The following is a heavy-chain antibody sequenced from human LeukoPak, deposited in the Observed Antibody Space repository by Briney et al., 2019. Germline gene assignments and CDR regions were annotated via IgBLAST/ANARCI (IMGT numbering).Heavy chain of an antibody. D-gene: IGHD2-2*02. CDR3: ARGRTVVVPAAIKGSGSLGYYFDY. J-gene: IGHJ4*02. V-gene: IGHV4-34*01. CDR1: GGSFSGYY. CDR2: INHSGST. Sequence: SETLSLTCAVYGGSFSGYYWSWIRQPPGKGLEWIGEINHSGSTNYNPSLKSRVTISVDTSKNQFSLKLSYVTAADTAVYYCARGRTVVVPAAIKGSGSLGYYFDYWGQGTLVTVSS.